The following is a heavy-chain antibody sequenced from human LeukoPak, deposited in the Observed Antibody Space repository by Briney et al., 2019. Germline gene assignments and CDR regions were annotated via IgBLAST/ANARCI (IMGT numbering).Heavy chain of an antibody. CDR3: ARMIPHCSGGSCYSPWFDP. CDR1: GGSISSSSYY. D-gene: IGHD2-15*01. CDR2: IYYSGST. Sequence: SSETLSLTCTVSGGSISSSSYYWGWIRQPPGKGLEWIGSIYYSGSTYYNPSLKSRVTISVDTSKNQFSLKLSSVTAADTAVYYCARMIPHCSGGSCYSPWFDPWGQGTPVTVSS. J-gene: IGHJ5*02. V-gene: IGHV4-39*01.